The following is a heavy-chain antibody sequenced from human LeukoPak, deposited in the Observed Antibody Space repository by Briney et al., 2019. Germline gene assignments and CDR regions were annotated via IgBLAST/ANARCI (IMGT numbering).Heavy chain of an antibody. CDR3: ARDLPYDEEQLGYYYFDY. Sequence: SETLSLTCTVSGGSISSYYWSWIRQPPGKGLKWIGYIYYTGSTNYNPSLKSRVTISVDTSKNQFSLKLSSVTAADTAVYYCARDLPYDEEQLGYYYFDYWGQGTLVTVSS. CDR1: GGSISSYY. J-gene: IGHJ4*02. V-gene: IGHV4-59*01. CDR2: IYYTGST. D-gene: IGHD1/OR15-1a*01.